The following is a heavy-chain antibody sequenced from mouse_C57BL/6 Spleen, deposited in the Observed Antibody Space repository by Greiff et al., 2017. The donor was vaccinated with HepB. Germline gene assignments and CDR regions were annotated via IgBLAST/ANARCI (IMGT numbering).Heavy chain of an antibody. CDR3: ARNNYGSIDGYYAMDY. CDR1: GYTFTDYN. Sequence: EVQLQQSGPELVKPGASVKIPCKASGYTFTDYNMDWVKQSHGKSLEWIGDINPNNGGTIYNQKFKGKATLTVDKSSSTAYMELRSLTSEDTAVYNCARNNYGSIDGYYAMDYWGEGTSVTVSS. V-gene: IGHV1-18*01. D-gene: IGHD1-1*01. J-gene: IGHJ4*01. CDR2: INPNNGGT.